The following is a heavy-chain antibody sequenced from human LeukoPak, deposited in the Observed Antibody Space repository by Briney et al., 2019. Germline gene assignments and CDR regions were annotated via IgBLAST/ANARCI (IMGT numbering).Heavy chain of an antibody. Sequence: GGSLRLSCVASGFTFSISSMSWVRQAPGKGLEWVSYISSSGSTIYYADSVKGRFTISRDNAKNSLYLQMNSLRAEDTAAYYCASGGSSGYYFDYWGQGILVTVSS. D-gene: IGHD4-23*01. CDR2: ISSSGSTI. CDR3: ASGGSSGYYFDY. CDR1: GFTFSISS. J-gene: IGHJ4*02. V-gene: IGHV3-48*04.